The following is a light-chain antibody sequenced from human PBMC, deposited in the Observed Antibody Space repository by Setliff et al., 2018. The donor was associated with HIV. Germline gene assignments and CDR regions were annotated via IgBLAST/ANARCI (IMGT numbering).Light chain of an antibody. J-gene: IGKJ3*01. Sequence: DIQLTQSPSFLSAAVGDRVTITCRASQDINIYLAWYQQKSGKAPKLLISAVSTLQSGVPSRFSGSGSGTEFTLTISSLQPEDFATYYCQQLNNYPRTFGPGTKVDIK. V-gene: IGKV1-9*01. CDR2: AVS. CDR3: QQLNNYPRT. CDR1: QDINIY.